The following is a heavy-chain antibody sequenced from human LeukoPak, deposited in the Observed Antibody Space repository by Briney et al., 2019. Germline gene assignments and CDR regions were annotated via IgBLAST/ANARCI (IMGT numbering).Heavy chain of an antibody. V-gene: IGHV4-34*01. CDR3: ARPIYYDSSGYGY. D-gene: IGHD3-22*01. J-gene: IGHJ4*02. Sequence: SETLSLTCAVYGGSFSGYYWSWIRQPPGKGLEWIGEINHSGSTNYNPSLKSRVTISVDTSKNQFSLKLSSVTAADTAVYYCARPIYYDSSGYGYWGQGTLVTVSS. CDR2: INHSGST. CDR1: GGSFSGYY.